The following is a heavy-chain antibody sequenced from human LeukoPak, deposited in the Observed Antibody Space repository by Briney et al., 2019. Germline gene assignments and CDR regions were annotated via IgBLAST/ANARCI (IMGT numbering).Heavy chain of an antibody. D-gene: IGHD1-1*01. J-gene: IGHJ4*02. CDR3: AKDTDNWNGLDY. Sequence: GGSLRLSCAASGFTFDDYAMHWVRQAPGKGLEWVSGISWNSGSIGYADSVKGRFTISRDNAKNSLYLQMNSLRAEDTALYYCAKDTDNWNGLDYWGQGTLVTVSS. CDR1: GFTFDDYA. CDR2: ISWNSGSI. V-gene: IGHV3-9*01.